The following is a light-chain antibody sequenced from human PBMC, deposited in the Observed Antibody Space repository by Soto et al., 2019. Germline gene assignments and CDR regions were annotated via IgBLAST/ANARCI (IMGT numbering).Light chain of an antibody. Sequence: DIQMTQSPSSVSASVGDRVTITCRASQGISRWLAWYQQKPGKAPKLLIYAASSLQSGVPSRINVSGSGTDFPLSIMCLEAEGFATYHCAQGNRFPITLGQRTRME. J-gene: IGKJ5*01. V-gene: IGKV1-12*01. CDR1: QGISRW. CDR2: AAS. CDR3: AQGNRFPIT.